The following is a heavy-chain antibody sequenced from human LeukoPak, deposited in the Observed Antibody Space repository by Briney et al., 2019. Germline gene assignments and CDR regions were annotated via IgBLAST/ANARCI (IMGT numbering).Heavy chain of an antibody. CDR2: ISGSGGST. Sequence: GGSLRLSCAASGFTFSSYAMSWVRQAPGKGLEWVSAISGSGGSTYYADSVKGRFTISRDNSKNTLYLQMNSLRAEDTAVYYCARANVLRYFDWLLALDYWGQGTLVTVSS. V-gene: IGHV3-23*01. CDR1: GFTFSSYA. D-gene: IGHD3-9*01. CDR3: ARANVLRYFDWLLALDY. J-gene: IGHJ4*02.